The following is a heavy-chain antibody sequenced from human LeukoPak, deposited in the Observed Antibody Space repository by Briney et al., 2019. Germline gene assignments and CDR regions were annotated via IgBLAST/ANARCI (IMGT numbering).Heavy chain of an antibody. V-gene: IGHV4-39*07. CDR2: IYYSGST. CDR3: AREVVRYYDSSGYYSVAFDI. D-gene: IGHD3-22*01. CDR1: SGSISSYY. J-gene: IGHJ3*02. Sequence: SETLSLTCSVSSGSISSYYWGWIRQPPGKGLEWIGSIYYSGSTYYNPSLKSRVTISVDTSKNQFSLKLSSVTAADTAVYYCAREVVRYYDSSGYYSVAFDIWGQGTMVTVSS.